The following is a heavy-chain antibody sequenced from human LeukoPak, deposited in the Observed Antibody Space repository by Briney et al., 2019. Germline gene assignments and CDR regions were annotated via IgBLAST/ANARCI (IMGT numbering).Heavy chain of an antibody. CDR3: ARGLGYFDWLLYRSWFDP. CDR1: GYTFTSYD. J-gene: IGHJ5*02. CDR2: MNPNSGNT. V-gene: IGHV1-8*01. Sequence: GASVKVSCKASGYTFTSYDINWVRQATGQGREWMGWMNPNSGNTGYAQKFQGRVTMTRNTSISTASMELSSLRSEDTAVYYCARGLGYFDWLLYRSWFDPWGQGTLVTVSS. D-gene: IGHD3-9*01.